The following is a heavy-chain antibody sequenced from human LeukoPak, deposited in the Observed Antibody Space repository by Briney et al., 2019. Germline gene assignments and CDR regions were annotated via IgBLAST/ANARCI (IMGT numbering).Heavy chain of an antibody. CDR3: AKDLMRDRWFGES. V-gene: IGHV3-30*02. J-gene: IGHJ5*02. CDR2: IRYDGNDK. Sequence: GGSLRLSCAASGFTFSYYGMHWVRQAPGQGLEWVAFIRYDGNDKFYAESVKGRFTISRDSSRNALYLQMKSLRPEDTAVYYCAKDLMRDRWFGESWGQGNLVTVSS. D-gene: IGHD3-10*01. CDR1: GFTFSYYG.